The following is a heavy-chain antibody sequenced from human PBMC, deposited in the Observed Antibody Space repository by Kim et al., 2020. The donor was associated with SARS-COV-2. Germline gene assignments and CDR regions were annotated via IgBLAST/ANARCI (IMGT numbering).Heavy chain of an antibody. CDR1: GGSITSGTYGSITSGGYY. CDR3: AREDGSGSYSSFDY. D-gene: IGHD3-10*01. Sequence: SETLSLTCTVFGGSITSGTYGSITSGGYYWSWIRQHPGKGLQWIGYIHHSGTAYYNSSLKSRVTMSIDTSKNQFSLNLSSVTAADTAVYYCAREDGSGSYSSFDYWGQGALVTVSS. J-gene: IGHJ4*02. CDR2: IHHSGTA. V-gene: IGHV4-31*03.